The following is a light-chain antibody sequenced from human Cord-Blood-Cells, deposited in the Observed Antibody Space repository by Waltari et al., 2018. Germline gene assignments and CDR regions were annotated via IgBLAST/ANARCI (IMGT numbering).Light chain of an antibody. CDR2: GAS. J-gene: IGKJ1*01. Sequence: EIALPQSPGTLSLSSGERATLTCRASQSVSSSYLAWYQQKPGQAPRLLSYGASSRATGIPDRFSGSESGTDFTLTISRLEPEDFAVYYCQQYGSSPSTFGQGTKVEIK. CDR1: QSVSSSY. CDR3: QQYGSSPST. V-gene: IGKV3-20*01.